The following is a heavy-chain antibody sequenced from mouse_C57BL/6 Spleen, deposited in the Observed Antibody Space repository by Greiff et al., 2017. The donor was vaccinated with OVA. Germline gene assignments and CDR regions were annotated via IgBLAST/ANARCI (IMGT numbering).Heavy chain of an antibody. J-gene: IGHJ1*03. V-gene: IGHV1-50*01. Sequence: QVQLQQPGAELVKPGASVKLSCKASGYTFTSYWMQWVKQRPGQGLEWIGEIDPSDSYTNYNQKFKGKATLTVDTSSSTAYMQLSSLTSEDAAVYYCARHSTVVEGWYFDVWGTGTTVTVSS. D-gene: IGHD1-1*01. CDR1: GYTFTSYW. CDR2: IDPSDSYT. CDR3: ARHSTVVEGWYFDV.